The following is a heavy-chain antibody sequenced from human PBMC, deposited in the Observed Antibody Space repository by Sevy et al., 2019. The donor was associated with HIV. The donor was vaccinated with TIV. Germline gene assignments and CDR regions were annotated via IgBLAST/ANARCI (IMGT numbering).Heavy chain of an antibody. CDR1: GFTFGDYA. J-gene: IGHJ4*02. Sequence: GGSLRLSCTASGFTFGDYAMSWFRQAPGKGLEWVGFIRSKAYGGTTEYAASVKGRFTISRDDSKSIVYLQMNSLKTEETAVYYCTRVDYSAALYFDYWGQGTLVTVSS. CDR3: TRVDYSAALYFDY. D-gene: IGHD4-4*01. V-gene: IGHV3-49*03. CDR2: IRSKAYGGTT.